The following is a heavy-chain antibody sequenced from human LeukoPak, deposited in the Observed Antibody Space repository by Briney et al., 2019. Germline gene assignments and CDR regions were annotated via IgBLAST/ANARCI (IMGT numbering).Heavy chain of an antibody. J-gene: IGHJ5*02. V-gene: IGHV1-18*01. CDR1: GYTFTSSG. CDR2: VSTYSGNT. CDR3: ARDLGYCSFGFGLGNCNRKWFDP. Sequence: GASVKVSCKASGYTFTSSGISWVRRAHGQGLEWMGWVSTYSGNTNYAQKFQGRVTMTRDTSTNTAYMELKSLRPDDTAIYYCARDLGYCSFGFGLGNCNRKWFDPWGQGTLVSVSS. D-gene: IGHD2-2*03.